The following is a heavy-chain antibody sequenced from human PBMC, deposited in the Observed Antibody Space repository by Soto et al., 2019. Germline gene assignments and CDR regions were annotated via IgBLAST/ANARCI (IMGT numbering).Heavy chain of an antibody. CDR1: GGSVSSGSYY. Sequence: QVQLQESGPGLVKPSETLSLTCTVSGGSVSSGSYYWSRIRQPPGKGLEWIGYIYYSGSTNYNPSLKSRVTISVDTSKNQFSLKLSSVTAADTAVYYCARSTIFGTYYFDYWGQGTLVTVSS. D-gene: IGHD3-3*01. V-gene: IGHV4-61*01. CDR2: IYYSGST. CDR3: ARSTIFGTYYFDY. J-gene: IGHJ4*02.